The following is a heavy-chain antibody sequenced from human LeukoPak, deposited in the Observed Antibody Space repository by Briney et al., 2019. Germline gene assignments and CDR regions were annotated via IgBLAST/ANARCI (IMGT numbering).Heavy chain of an antibody. CDR3: ARDWVGVLADYWGHNWFDP. J-gene: IGHJ5*02. Sequence: ASVKVSCKASGGTFSSYAISWVRQAPGQGLEWMGRIIPIFGIANYAQKFQGRVTITADKSTSTAYMELSSLRSADTAVYYCARDWVGVLADYWGHNWFDPWGQGTLVTVSS. CDR1: GGTFSSYA. V-gene: IGHV1-69*04. CDR2: IIPIFGIA. D-gene: IGHD7-27*01.